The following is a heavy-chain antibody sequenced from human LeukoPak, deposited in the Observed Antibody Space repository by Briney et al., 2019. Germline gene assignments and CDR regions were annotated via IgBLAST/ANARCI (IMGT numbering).Heavy chain of an antibody. Sequence: SETLSLTCTVSGGSISSYYWSWIRQPPGKGLEWIGYIYYSGSTNYNPSLKSRVTISVDTSKNQFSLKLSSVTAADTAVYYCARGDDYYYYGMDVWGQGTTVTVSS. CDR2: IYYSGST. CDR3: ARGDDYYYYGMDV. V-gene: IGHV4-59*01. J-gene: IGHJ6*02. CDR1: GGSISSYY. D-gene: IGHD3-16*01.